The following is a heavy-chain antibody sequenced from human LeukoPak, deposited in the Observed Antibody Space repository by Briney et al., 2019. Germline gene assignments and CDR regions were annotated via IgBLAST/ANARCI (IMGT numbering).Heavy chain of an antibody. CDR3: ARDSLIQYGSGSYWGFDY. CDR2: IKTDGSDK. CDR1: GFIFSNYW. J-gene: IGHJ4*02. D-gene: IGHD3-10*01. V-gene: IGHV3-7*03. Sequence: GGSLRLSCAASGFIFSNYWMSWVRQAPGKGPEWVGDIKTDGSDKYYVGSVKGRFTISRDNAKNSLYLQMNSLRAEDTAVYYCARDSLIQYGSGSYWGFDYWGQGILVTVSS.